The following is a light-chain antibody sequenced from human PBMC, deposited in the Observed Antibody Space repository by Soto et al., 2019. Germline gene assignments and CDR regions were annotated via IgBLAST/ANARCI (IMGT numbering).Light chain of an antibody. CDR1: QSVLYSPNNKNY. CDR3: QQYYSPPVT. CDR2: WAS. J-gene: IGKJ1*01. Sequence: DVMMPQSPATLAVSVGQRATINCKSSQSVLYSPNNKNYLAWYQQKPGQPPKLLIYWASTRESGVPDRFSGSGSGTDFTLTISSLQAEDVAVYYCQQYYSPPVTFGQGTKVDIK. V-gene: IGKV4-1*01.